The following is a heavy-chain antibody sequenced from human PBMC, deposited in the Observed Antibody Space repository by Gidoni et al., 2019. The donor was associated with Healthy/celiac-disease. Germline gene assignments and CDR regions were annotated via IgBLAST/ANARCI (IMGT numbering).Heavy chain of an antibody. V-gene: IGHV3-9*01. D-gene: IGHD6-13*01. CDR1: GFTFDDYA. J-gene: IGHJ3*02. CDR2: ISWNSGSI. CDR3: AKGYSSSWRDDAFDI. Sequence: EVQLVESGGGLVQPGRSLRLSCAALGFTFDDYAMHWVRQAPGKGLGWVSGISWNSGSIGYADSVKGRFTISRDNAKNSLYLQMNSLRAEDTALYYCAKGYSSSWRDDAFDIWGQGTMVTVSS.